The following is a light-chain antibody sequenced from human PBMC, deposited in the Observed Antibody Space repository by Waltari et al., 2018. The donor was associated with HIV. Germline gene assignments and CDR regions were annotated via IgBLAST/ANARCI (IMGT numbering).Light chain of an antibody. CDR2: GAS. CDR3: QNYDSAPVA. Sequence: DIPMFQAPSSVSPAVGDRVTITCRASRDISNDLAWYQQKSGEVPKLLIYGASTLRSGVSSRFRGSGSGTEFTLTINGLQPEDVASYYCQNYDSAPVAFGQGTRLEI. V-gene: IGKV1-27*01. J-gene: IGKJ5*01. CDR1: RDISND.